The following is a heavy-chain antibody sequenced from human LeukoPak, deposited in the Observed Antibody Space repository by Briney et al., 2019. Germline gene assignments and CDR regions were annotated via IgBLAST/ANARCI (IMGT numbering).Heavy chain of an antibody. D-gene: IGHD2-8*01. CDR3: AKAVSTIGEYYYYGMDV. CDR1: GFMFRSYG. J-gene: IGHJ6*02. Sequence: GESLKISCASSGFMFRSYGMYWVRQAPDKGLDWVAFILYDGSIKYYADSVKGRFTVSRDNCENTIYLQMNSLRADDTALYYCAKAVSTIGEYYYYGMDVWGQGTTVTVSS. CDR2: ILYDGSIK. V-gene: IGHV3-33*07.